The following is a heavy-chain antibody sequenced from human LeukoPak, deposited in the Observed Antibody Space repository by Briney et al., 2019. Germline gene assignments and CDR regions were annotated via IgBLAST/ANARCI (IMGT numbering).Heavy chain of an antibody. J-gene: IGHJ4*02. V-gene: IGHV3-15*01. CDR3: NTDHQWFGEVLKVFDY. Sequence: GGSLRLSCAASGFTFSNAWMSWVRQAPGKGLEWVGRIKSKTDGGTTDYAAPVKGRFTISRDDSKNTLYLQMNSLKTEDTAVYYCNTDHQWFGEVLKVFDYWGQGTLVTVSS. CDR1: GFTFSNAW. D-gene: IGHD3-10*01. CDR2: IKSKTDGGTT.